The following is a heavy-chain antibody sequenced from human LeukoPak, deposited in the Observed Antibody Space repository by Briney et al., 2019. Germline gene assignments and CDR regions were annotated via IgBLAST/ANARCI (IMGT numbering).Heavy chain of an antibody. CDR3: ARADCSSTSCLNAFDI. CDR2: NNPNSGGT. J-gene: IGHJ3*02. V-gene: IGHV1-2*02. Sequence: ASVKVSCKASGGTFTGYAISWGGKAPGQGLEWMGRNNPNSGGTNYAQKFQGRVTMTRDTSISTAYMELSRLRSDDTAVYYCARADCSSTSCLNAFDIWGQGTMVTVSS. CDR1: GGTFTGYA. D-gene: IGHD2-2*01.